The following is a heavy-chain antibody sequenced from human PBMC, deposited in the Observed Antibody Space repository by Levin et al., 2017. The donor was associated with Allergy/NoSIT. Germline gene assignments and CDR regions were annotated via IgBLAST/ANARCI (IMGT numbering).Heavy chain of an antibody. CDR2: IYYSGST. D-gene: IGHD3-22*01. Sequence: SQTLSLPCTVSGGSISSGDYYWSWIRQPPGKGLEWIGYIYYSGSTYYNPSLKSRVTISVDTSKNQFSLKLSSVTAADTAVYYCARADYYDSSGYLVGEFDYWGQGTLVTVSS. V-gene: IGHV4-30-4*01. J-gene: IGHJ4*02. CDR3: ARADYYDSSGYLVGEFDY. CDR1: GGSISSGDYY.